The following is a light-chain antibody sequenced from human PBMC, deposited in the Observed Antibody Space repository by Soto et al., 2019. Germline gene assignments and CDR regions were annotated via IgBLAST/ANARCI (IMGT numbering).Light chain of an antibody. CDR1: QSVSSY. J-gene: IGKJ1*01. CDR3: QQRTNWPRVT. CDR2: DAS. V-gene: IGKV3-11*01. Sequence: ETVLTQSPGTLSLSPGERATLSCRSSQSVSSYLAWYQQKPGQAPRLLIYDASNRATGIPARFSGSGSGTDSTLTISSLEPEDYAIYYCQQRTNWPRVTFGQGTKVDIK.